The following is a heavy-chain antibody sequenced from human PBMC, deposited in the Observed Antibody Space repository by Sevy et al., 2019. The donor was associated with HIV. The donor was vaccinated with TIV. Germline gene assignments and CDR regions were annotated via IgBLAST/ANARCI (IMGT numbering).Heavy chain of an antibody. J-gene: IGHJ6*02. Sequence: GGSLRLSCAASGFTFSSDWMTWVRQAPGKGLEWVANIKQDGSETYYVDSVKGRFTISRDNAKNALYLQMNSLRAEDTAVYYCARGTEYSSDTSCYYSYYHGMDVWGQGTTVTVSS. CDR1: GFTFSSDW. D-gene: IGHD2-2*01. CDR3: ARGTEYSSDTSCYYSYYHGMDV. CDR2: IKQDGSET. V-gene: IGHV3-7*01.